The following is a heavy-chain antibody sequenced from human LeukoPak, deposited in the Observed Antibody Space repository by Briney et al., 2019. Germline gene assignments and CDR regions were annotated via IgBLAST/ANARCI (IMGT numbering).Heavy chain of an antibody. Sequence: SETLSLTCNISGVPITDDYWSWIRLAPRRGLEWIGYMYYSGDSNSNPSLEGRVTMSADTSTNQFSLRLTSVTAADTAIYYCARELPSTGNWFDPWGQGILVTVSS. CDR2: MYYSGDS. J-gene: IGHJ5*02. D-gene: IGHD5/OR15-5a*01. CDR3: ARELPSTGNWFDP. V-gene: IGHV4-59*01. CDR1: GVPITDDY.